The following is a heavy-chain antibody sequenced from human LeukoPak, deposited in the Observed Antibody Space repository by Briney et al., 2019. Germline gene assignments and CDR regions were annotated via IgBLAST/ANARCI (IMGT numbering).Heavy chain of an antibody. D-gene: IGHD3-3*01. CDR1: GFTFSDYS. J-gene: IGHJ6*03. Sequence: KPGGSLRLSCAASGFTFSDYSMNWVRQAPGKGLEWISYIGIDSGNTNYADSVKGRFTISRDNAQKSLYLQMNSLRADDAAVYACARGVGTTFGEYYYYMDVWGKGTTVTVSS. V-gene: IGHV3-21*05. CDR2: IGIDSGNT. CDR3: ARGVGTTFGEYYYYMDV.